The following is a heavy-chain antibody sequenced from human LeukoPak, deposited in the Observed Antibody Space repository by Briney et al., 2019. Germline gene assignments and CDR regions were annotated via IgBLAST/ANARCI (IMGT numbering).Heavy chain of an antibody. J-gene: IGHJ4*02. CDR1: GCSISSYY. Sequence: SETLSLTCTVSGCSISSYYWSWIRQPPGKGLEWIGCIYYSGSTNYNPSLKSRVTISVDTSKNQFSLKLSSVTAADTAVYYCARSTPYYDSSGYYPPHFDYWGQGTLVTVSS. D-gene: IGHD3-22*01. V-gene: IGHV4-59*01. CDR3: ARSTPYYDSSGYYPPHFDY. CDR2: IYYSGST.